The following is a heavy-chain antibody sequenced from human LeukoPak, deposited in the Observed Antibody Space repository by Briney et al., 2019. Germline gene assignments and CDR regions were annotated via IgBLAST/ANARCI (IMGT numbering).Heavy chain of an antibody. J-gene: IGHJ4*02. CDR1: GYSFTTYW. D-gene: IGHD1-26*01. Sequence: GESLKISCKGSGYSFTTYWIAWVRQMPGKGLEGIGIIYPGDSDARYRPSFQGQVTVSADKSISTAYLQWSSLKASDTAMYYCARKQVGATIPLDYWGQGTLVTVSS. CDR3: ARKQVGATIPLDY. CDR2: IYPGDSDA. V-gene: IGHV5-51*01.